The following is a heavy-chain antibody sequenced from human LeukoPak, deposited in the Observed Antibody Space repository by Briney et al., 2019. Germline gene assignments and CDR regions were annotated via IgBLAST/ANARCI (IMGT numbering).Heavy chain of an antibody. V-gene: IGHV1-8*01. J-gene: IGHJ4*02. Sequence: ASVKVSCKASGYTFTSYDIDWVRQATGQGLEWMGWMNLNRGNTGYAQKFQGRVTMTRNTSISTAYMELSSLRSEDTAVYYCARVSRLRRHIVVVPAAMQDSDYDSSGQPLAYWGQGTLVTVSS. CDR3: ARVSRLRRHIVVVPAAMQDSDYDSSGQPLAY. D-gene: IGHD2-2*01. CDR2: MNLNRGNT. CDR1: GYTFTSYD.